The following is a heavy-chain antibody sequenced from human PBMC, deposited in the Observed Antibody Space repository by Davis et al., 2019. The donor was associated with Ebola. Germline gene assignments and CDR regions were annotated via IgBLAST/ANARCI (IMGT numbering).Heavy chain of an antibody. Sequence: GGSLRLSCSASGFTFRTYAMNWVRQAPGKGLEWVSSISGSGATTHYADSVKGRFTISRDNSKNIVHLQMNSLRPEDTAVYYCVKDFGFGMDVWGQGTTVTVSS. CDR3: VKDFGFGMDV. J-gene: IGHJ6*02. D-gene: IGHD3-3*01. CDR2: ISGSGATT. V-gene: IGHV3-23*01. CDR1: GFTFRTYA.